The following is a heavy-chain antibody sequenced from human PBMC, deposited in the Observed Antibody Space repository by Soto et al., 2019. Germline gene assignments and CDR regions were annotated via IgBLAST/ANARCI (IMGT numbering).Heavy chain of an antibody. CDR1: GFTVSSNY. CDR3: ARHGYSYGGGYFDS. J-gene: IGHJ4*02. Sequence: EVQLVESGGGLVQPGGSLRLSCAASGFTVSSNYMSWVRQAPGKGLEWVSVIYSGGSAYYADSVKGRFTISRDNSKNTLHLQMNSLRVEDTAVYYCARHGYSYGGGYFDSWGQGTLVTVSS. CDR2: IYSGGSA. D-gene: IGHD5-18*01. V-gene: IGHV3-66*04.